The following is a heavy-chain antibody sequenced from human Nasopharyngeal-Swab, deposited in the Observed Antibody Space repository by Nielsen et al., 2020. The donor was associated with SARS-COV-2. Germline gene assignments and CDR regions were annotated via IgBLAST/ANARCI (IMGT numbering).Heavy chain of an antibody. J-gene: IGHJ6*02. CDR2: IVVGSGNT. Sequence: SVKVSCKASGFTFTSSAVQWVRQARGQRLEWIGWIVVGSGNTNYAQKFQERVTITRDMSTSTAYMELNSLRAEDTAVYYCAKEGWFGEFLVGYYYYGMDVWGQGTTVTVSS. CDR3: AKEGWFGEFLVGYYYYGMDV. CDR1: GFTFTSSA. D-gene: IGHD3-10*01. V-gene: IGHV1-58*01.